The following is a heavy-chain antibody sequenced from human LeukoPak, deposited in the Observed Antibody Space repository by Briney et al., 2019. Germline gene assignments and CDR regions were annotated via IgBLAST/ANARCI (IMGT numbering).Heavy chain of an antibody. Sequence: ASVKASCKASGYTFTGYYMHWVRQAPGQGLEWMGRINPNSGGTNYAQKFQGRVTMTRDTSISTAYMELSRLRSDDTAVYYCATHSSGWSRGYWGQGTLVTVSS. CDR2: INPNSGGT. CDR1: GYTFTGYY. V-gene: IGHV1-2*06. CDR3: ATHSSGWSRGY. J-gene: IGHJ4*02. D-gene: IGHD6-19*01.